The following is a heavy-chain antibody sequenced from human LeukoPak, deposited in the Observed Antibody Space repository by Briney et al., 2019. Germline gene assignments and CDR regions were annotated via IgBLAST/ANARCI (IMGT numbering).Heavy chain of an antibody. CDR1: GYTFTGYY. D-gene: IGHD4-17*01. J-gene: IGHJ4*02. V-gene: IGHV1-2*06. CDR3: ARQVTTVTVLDY. CDR2: INPNSGGT. Sequence: ASVKVSCKASGYTFTGYYMHWVRQAPGQGLEWMGRINPNSGGTNYAQKFQGRVTMTRDTSISTAYMELSRLRSDDTAVYYCARQVTTVTVLDYWGQGTLVTVSS.